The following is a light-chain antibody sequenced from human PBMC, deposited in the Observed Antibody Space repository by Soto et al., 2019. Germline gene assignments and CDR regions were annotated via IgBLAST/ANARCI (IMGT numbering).Light chain of an antibody. Sequence: QSVLTQPASVSGSPGQSITISCTGSSSDPDDYKFVSWYQQHPGKAPKLMIYEVSDRPSGVSSRFSGSMSGNTASLTVSGLQAEDEAYYFCTAYTTSHTWVFGGGTKLTVL. CDR1: SSDPDDYKF. CDR2: EVS. CDR3: TAYTTSHTWV. V-gene: IGLV2-14*01. J-gene: IGLJ3*02.